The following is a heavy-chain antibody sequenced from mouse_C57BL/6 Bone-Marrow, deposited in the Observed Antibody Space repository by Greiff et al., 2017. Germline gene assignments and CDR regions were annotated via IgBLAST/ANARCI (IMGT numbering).Heavy chain of an antibody. Sequence: EVKLQESGGDLVKPGGSLKLSCAASGFTFSSYGMSWVRQTPDKRLEWVATISSGGSYTYYPDSVKGRFTISRDNAKNTLYLQMSSLKSEDTAMYYCARQGAYYSNYYFDYWGQGTTLTVSS. CDR1: GFTFSSYG. V-gene: IGHV5-6*01. J-gene: IGHJ2*01. D-gene: IGHD2-5*01. CDR3: ARQGAYYSNYYFDY. CDR2: ISSGGSYT.